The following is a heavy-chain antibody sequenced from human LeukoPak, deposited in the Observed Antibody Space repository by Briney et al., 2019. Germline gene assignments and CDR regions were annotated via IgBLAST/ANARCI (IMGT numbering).Heavy chain of an antibody. J-gene: IGHJ4*02. V-gene: IGHV3-7*01. CDR2: IKQDGSEK. Sequence: PGRSLRLSCAASGFTFSSYGMHWVRQAPGKGLEWVANIKQDGSEKYYVDSVKGRFTISRDNAKNSLYLQMNSLRAEDTAVYYCARVGGDIVVVPAAIVDYWGQGTLVTVSS. CDR3: ARVGGDIVVVPAAIVDY. CDR1: GFTFSSYG. D-gene: IGHD2-2*01.